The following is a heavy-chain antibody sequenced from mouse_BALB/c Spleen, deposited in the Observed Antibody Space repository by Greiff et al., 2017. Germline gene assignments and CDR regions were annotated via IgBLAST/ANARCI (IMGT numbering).Heavy chain of an antibody. J-gene: IGHJ3*01. Sequence: QVQLKESGPGLVAPSQSLSITCTVSGFSLTSYGVHWVRQPPGKGLEWLGVIWAGGSTNYNSALMSRLSISKDNSKSQVFLKMNSLQTDDTAMYYCARVGERGNYAWFAYWGQGTLVTVSA. CDR2: IWAGGST. V-gene: IGHV2-9*02. D-gene: IGHD2-1*01. CDR1: GFSLTSYG. CDR3: ARVGERGNYAWFAY.